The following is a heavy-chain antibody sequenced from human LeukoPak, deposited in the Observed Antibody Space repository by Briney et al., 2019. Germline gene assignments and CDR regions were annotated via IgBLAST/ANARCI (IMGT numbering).Heavy chain of an antibody. D-gene: IGHD2-15*01. CDR2: IYPDDSDT. CDR1: GDSFTTHW. J-gene: IGHJ4*02. Sequence: GEPLKISCKGSGDSFTTHWIGWVRQLLGKGLEWMGIIYPDDSDTRYSPSFQGQVTISADRSDSTAYLQWSSLKASDTAMYYCARHPSDSRYCTGGICYAPLFDYWGQGTLVTVSS. CDR3: ARHPSDSRYCTGGICYAPLFDY. V-gene: IGHV5-51*01.